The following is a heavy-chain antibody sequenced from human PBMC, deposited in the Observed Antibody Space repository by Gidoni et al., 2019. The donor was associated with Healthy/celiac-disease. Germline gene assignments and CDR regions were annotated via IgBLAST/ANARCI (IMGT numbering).Heavy chain of an antibody. J-gene: IGHJ4*02. CDR2: ISGSGGST. CDR1: GFTFSSYA. V-gene: IGHV3-23*01. Sequence: EVQLLESGGGLVQPGGSLRLSCAASGFTFSSYAMCWVRQAPGKGLEWVSAISGSGGSTYYADSVKGRFTISRDNSKNTLYLQMNSLRAEDTAVYYCAKDLSGDVWGSYLGHYFDYWGQGTLVTVSS. D-gene: IGHD3-16*02. CDR3: AKDLSGDVWGSYLGHYFDY.